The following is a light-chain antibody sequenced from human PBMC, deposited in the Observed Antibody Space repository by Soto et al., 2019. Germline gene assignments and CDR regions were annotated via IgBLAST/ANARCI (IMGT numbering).Light chain of an antibody. V-gene: IGKV3-20*01. Sequence: EIVLTQSPGTLSLSPGERATLSCRASQSVSSSYLAWYQQKPGQAPRLLIYGASSSATGIPDRFSGSGSSTDFPVATSSLQPEPFALYYCQQYARYPRLTFGQGTKVEIK. CDR3: QQYARYPRLT. J-gene: IGKJ1*01. CDR2: GAS. CDR1: QSVSSSY.